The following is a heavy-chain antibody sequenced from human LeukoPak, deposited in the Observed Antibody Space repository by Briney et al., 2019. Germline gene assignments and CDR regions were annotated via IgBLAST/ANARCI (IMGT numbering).Heavy chain of an antibody. CDR2: IYYSGST. D-gene: IGHD3-22*01. V-gene: IGHV4-28*01. J-gene: IGHJ4*02. Sequence: SETLSLTCAVSGYSISTSNWWGWIRPPPGKGLEWIGYIYYSGSTFYDPSLKSRVTMSVDTSNNQFSLKLSSVTAVDSAVYYCARNDYESSGFDFWGQGALVTVSS. CDR3: ARNDYESSGFDF. CDR1: GYSISTSNW.